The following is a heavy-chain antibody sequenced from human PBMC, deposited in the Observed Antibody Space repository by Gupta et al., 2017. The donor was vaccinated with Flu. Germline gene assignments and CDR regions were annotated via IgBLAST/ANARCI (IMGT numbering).Heavy chain of an antibody. CDR2: HKSHTDGGTT. CDR3: TRDSSGGITFDI. CDR1: GFIFSDAW. V-gene: IGHV3-15*01. J-gene: IGHJ3*02. Sequence: EVQLVESGGGLVKPGGSLRLSCAASGFIFSDAWMNWVRQAPGKGPEWVGHHKSHTDGGTTDYAAPVKCRFTIARDDSINTLCLQMRSLKTEDSAGDFCTRDSSGGITFDIWGKGTRVTVSS. D-gene: IGHD3-16*01.